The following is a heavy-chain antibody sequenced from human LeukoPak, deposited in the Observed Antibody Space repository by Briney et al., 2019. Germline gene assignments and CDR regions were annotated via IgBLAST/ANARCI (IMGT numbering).Heavy chain of an antibody. V-gene: IGHV3-74*01. CDR1: GFTFSHYW. J-gene: IGHJ4*02. CDR2: TNTDGSST. D-gene: IGHD3-22*01. CDR3: VPTDSSGLD. Sequence: GGSLRLSCEASGFTFSHYWMHWLRQAPGKGLVWVSRTNTDGSSTNYVDSVKGRFTISRDNAKNTMYLQMNGLRAEDTAVYYCVPTDSSGLDWGQGTLVTVSS.